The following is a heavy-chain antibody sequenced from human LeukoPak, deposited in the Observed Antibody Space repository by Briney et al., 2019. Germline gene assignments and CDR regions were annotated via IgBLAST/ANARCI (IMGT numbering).Heavy chain of an antibody. J-gene: IGHJ4*02. CDR3: ARHPPRDGSAFDY. CDR2: MYYSGTT. CDR1: GGSISSGSYY. V-gene: IGHV4-39*01. Sequence: SETLSLTCTVSGGSISSGSYYWGWIRQPPGKGLEWIASMYYSGTTFYSPSLKSRVTISVDTSKNQLSLKLGSVTAAVTAVYYCARHPPRDGSAFDYWGQGTLVTVSS.